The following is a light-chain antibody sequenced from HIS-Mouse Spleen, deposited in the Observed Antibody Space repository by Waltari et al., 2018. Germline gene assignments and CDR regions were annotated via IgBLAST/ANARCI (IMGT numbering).Light chain of an antibody. V-gene: IGKV1-39*01. CDR1: QSISSY. Sequence: DIHMTQSPSSLSASVGERVTITCRASQSISSYLNWYQQKPGNAPKLMIYAASSLQSGVPSRFSGSGSGTDFTLTISSLQPEDFATYYCQQSYSTPMYTFGQGTKLEIK. CDR2: AAS. J-gene: IGKJ2*01. CDR3: QQSYSTPMYT.